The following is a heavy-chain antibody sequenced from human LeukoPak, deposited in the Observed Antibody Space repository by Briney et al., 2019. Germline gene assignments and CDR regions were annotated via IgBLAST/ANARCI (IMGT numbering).Heavy chain of an antibody. J-gene: IGHJ4*02. Sequence: GGSLRLPCAASGFAFSSYAMHWVRQAPGKGLEWVAVISYDGSNKYYADSVKGRFTISRDNSKNTLYLQMNSLRAEDTAVYYCASPHSGYYNCWGQGTLVTVSS. CDR1: GFAFSSYA. CDR2: ISYDGSNK. CDR3: ASPHSGYYNC. V-gene: IGHV3-30*01. D-gene: IGHD3-3*01.